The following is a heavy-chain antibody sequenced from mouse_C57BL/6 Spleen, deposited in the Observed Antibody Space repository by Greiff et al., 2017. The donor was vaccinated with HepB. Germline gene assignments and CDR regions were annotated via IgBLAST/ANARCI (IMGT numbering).Heavy chain of an antibody. CDR2: IYPRSGNT. Sequence: QVHVKQSGAELARPGASVKLSCKASGYTFTSYGISWVKQRTGQGLEWIGEIYPRSGNTYYNEKFKGKATLTADKSSSTAYMELRSLTPEDSAVYFCARKGDDSYAMDYWGQGTSVTVSS. J-gene: IGHJ4*01. V-gene: IGHV1-81*01. CDR1: GYTFTSYG. CDR3: ARKGDDSYAMDY.